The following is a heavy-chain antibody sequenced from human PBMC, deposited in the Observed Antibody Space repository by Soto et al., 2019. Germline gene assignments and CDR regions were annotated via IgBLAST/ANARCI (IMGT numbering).Heavy chain of an antibody. CDR1: GFTFDDYA. D-gene: IGHD1-26*01. V-gene: IGHV3-9*01. Sequence: GGSLRLSCAASGFTFDDYAMHWVRQAPGKGLEWVSGISWNSGSIGYADSVKGRFTISRDNAKNSLYLQMNSLRAEDTALYYCAKDVSGSSLWGQGTLVTVSS. CDR3: AKDVSGSSL. J-gene: IGHJ4*02. CDR2: ISWNSGSI.